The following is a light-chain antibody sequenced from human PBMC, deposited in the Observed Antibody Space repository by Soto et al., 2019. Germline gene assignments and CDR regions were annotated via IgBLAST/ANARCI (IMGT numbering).Light chain of an antibody. CDR2: DVS. CDR1: SSDVGGYKY. CDR3: TSYTSSRTYV. J-gene: IGLJ1*01. V-gene: IGLV2-14*01. Sequence: QSALTQPASVSGSPGQSITISCTGTSSDVGGYKYVSWYQQHPGKAPKLMIYDVSTRPSGVSNRFSGSKSGNTASLTISGLQAEDEADYYCTSYTSSRTYVLGTGTKVTV.